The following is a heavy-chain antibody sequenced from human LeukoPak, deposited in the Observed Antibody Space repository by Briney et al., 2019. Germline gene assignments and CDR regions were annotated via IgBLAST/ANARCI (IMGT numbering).Heavy chain of an antibody. D-gene: IGHD1-26*01. Sequence: PSETLSLTCSVPAYSISDGFLWGWIRPPPGRGLEWIASIYHSGTTYYNPSLRSRVTASVDTSKNQFSLRLSSATAADTAVYYCTRLSHVAGATKVSWFDPWGQGTLVTVSS. V-gene: IGHV4-38-2*02. J-gene: IGHJ5*02. CDR1: AYSISDGFL. CDR3: TRLSHVAGATKVSWFDP. CDR2: IYHSGTT.